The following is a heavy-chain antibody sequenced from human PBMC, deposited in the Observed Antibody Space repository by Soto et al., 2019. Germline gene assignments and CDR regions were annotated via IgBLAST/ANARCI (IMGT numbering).Heavy chain of an antibody. Sequence: GASVKVSCKASGYTFTGYYMHWVRQAPGQGLEWMGWINPNSGGTNYAQKFQGWATMTRDTSISTAYMELSRLRSDDTAVYYCARARLWAYYGMDVWGQGTTVTVS. CDR3: ARARLWAYYGMDV. J-gene: IGHJ6*02. CDR2: INPNSGGT. V-gene: IGHV1-2*04. CDR1: GYTFTGYY. D-gene: IGHD5-18*01.